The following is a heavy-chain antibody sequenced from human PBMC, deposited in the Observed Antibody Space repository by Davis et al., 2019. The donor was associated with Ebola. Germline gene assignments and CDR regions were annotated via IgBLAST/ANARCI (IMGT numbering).Heavy chain of an antibody. CDR1: GFTFRSYT. CDR2: ISDSDTGHT. CDR3: AGAPVPVTGIWRAFEY. V-gene: IGHV3-23*01. D-gene: IGHD2-2*01. Sequence: GESLKISCAASGFTFRSYTLNWVRQAPGKGLEWVSTISDSDTGHTHYADSVRGRFTISRDDSKNMVFLQMNSLRAEDTAVYYCAGAPVPVTGIWRAFEYWGRGTLVTVSS. J-gene: IGHJ4*02.